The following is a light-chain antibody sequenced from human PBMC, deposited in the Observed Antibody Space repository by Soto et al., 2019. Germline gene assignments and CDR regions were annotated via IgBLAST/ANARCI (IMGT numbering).Light chain of an antibody. CDR1: SSDVGGYNY. CDR3: SSYTSSNTFYV. Sequence: SVLSHPASVSGSPGQAIAISCTGTSSDVGGYNYVSWYQQHPGKAPKLMIYQVSNRPSGVSNRFSGSKSGNTASLTISGLQAEDEDDYYCSSYTSSNTFYVFGTGTKV. J-gene: IGLJ1*01. CDR2: QVS. V-gene: IGLV2-14*01.